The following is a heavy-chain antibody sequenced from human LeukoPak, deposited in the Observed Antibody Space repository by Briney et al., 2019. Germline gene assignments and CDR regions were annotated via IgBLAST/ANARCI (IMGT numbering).Heavy chain of an antibody. CDR1: GFTFSSYG. CDR2: ISYDGSNK. V-gene: IGHV3-30*18. Sequence: GGSLRLSCAASGFTFSSYGMHWVRQAPGKGLEWVAVISYDGSNKYYADSVKGRFTISRDNSKNTLYLQMNSLRAEDTAVYYCAKPMVAASPVVDYWGQGALVTVSS. J-gene: IGHJ4*02. D-gene: IGHD2-15*01. CDR3: AKPMVAASPVVDY.